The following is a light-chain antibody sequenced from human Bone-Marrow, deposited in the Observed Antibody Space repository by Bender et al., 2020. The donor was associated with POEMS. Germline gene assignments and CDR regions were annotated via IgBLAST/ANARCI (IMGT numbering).Light chain of an antibody. J-gene: IGLJ3*02. V-gene: IGLV2-23*02. CDR1: SNDIGTFDF. Sequence: QSALTQPASVSGSPGQSITISCTGTSNDIGTFDFVSWYRQYPGKAPKVMIFDANQRPGGLSHRFSGSKSGNTASLTISGLQDEDEAEYFCSSSAGRATFVFGGGTKLTVL. CDR3: SSSAGRATFV. CDR2: DAN.